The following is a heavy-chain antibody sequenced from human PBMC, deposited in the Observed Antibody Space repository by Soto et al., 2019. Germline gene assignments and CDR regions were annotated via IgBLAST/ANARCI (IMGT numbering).Heavy chain of an antibody. CDR3: ARDDIVATPASGMDV. CDR1: GFTFSSYS. CDR2: ISSSSSYI. Sequence: LSCAASGFTFSSYSMNWVRQAPGKGLEWVSSISSSSSYIYYADSVKGRFTISRDNAKNSLYLQMNSLRAEDTAVYYCARDDIVATPASGMDVWGQGTTVTVSS. J-gene: IGHJ6*02. D-gene: IGHD5-12*01. V-gene: IGHV3-21*01.